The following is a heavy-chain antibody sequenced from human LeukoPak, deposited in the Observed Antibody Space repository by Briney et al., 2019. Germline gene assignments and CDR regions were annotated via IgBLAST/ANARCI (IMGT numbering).Heavy chain of an antibody. CDR1: GFTFSSYG. Sequence: GGSLRLSCAASGFTFSSYGMHWVRQAPGKGLEWVAVISYDGSNKYYADSVKGRFTISRDNSKNTLYLQMNSLRAEDTAVYYCAKDLFGYCSGGSCYYGHFQHWGQGTLVTVSP. CDR2: ISYDGSNK. V-gene: IGHV3-30*18. J-gene: IGHJ1*01. D-gene: IGHD2-15*01. CDR3: AKDLFGYCSGGSCYYGHFQH.